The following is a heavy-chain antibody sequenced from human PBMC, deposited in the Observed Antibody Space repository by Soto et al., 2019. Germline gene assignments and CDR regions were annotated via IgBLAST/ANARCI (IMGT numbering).Heavy chain of an antibody. J-gene: IGHJ4*02. Sequence: PSQTLSLTXAISGDSLSSNTAAWSWIRQSPSRGLEWLGRTYYRSKWYYDYAASVTSRMTINPDTSKNQFSLQLNSVTPEDTAVYYCARGSYTSTWYWGQGTLVTVS. V-gene: IGHV6-1*01. CDR2: TYYRSKWYY. CDR1: GDSLSSNTAA. CDR3: ARGSYTSTWY. D-gene: IGHD6-13*01.